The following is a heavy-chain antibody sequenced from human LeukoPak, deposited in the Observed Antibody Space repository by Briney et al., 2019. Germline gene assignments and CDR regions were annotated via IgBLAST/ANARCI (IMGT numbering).Heavy chain of an antibody. J-gene: IGHJ4*02. CDR2: INAGNGNT. Sequence: GASVKVSCKASGYTFTSYAMHWVRQAPGQRLEWMGWINAGNGNTKYSQKFQGRVTITRDTSASTAYMELSSLRSEGTAVYYCARVSGSGGSKYYFDYWGQGTLVTVSS. D-gene: IGHD3-10*01. CDR1: GYTFTSYA. CDR3: ARVSGSGGSKYYFDY. V-gene: IGHV1-3*01.